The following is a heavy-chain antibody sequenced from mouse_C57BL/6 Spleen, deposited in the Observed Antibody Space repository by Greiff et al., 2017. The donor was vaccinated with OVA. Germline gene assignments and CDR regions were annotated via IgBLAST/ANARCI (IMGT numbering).Heavy chain of an antibody. CDR3: ARNGYYSTWFAY. D-gene: IGHD2-3*01. CDR2: IYPGSGST. Sequence: QVQLKQPGAELVKPGASVKMSCKASGYTFTSYWITWVKQRPGQGLEWIGDIYPGSGSTNYTEKFKSKATLTVDTSSSTAYMQLSSLTSEDSAVYYWARNGYYSTWFAYWGQGTLVTVSA. V-gene: IGHV1-55*01. J-gene: IGHJ3*01. CDR1: GYTFTSYW.